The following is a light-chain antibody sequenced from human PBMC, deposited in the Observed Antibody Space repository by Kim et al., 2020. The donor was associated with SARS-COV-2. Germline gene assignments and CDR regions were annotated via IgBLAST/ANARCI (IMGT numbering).Light chain of an antibody. CDR1: SGYSNYK. CDR2: VGTGGIVG. Sequence: CTLSSGYSNYKVDWYQQRPGKGPRFVMRVGTGGIVGSKGDGIPDRFSVLGSGLNRYLTIKNIQEEDESDYHCGADHGSGSNFVKVFGGGTQLTVL. J-gene: IGLJ3*02. V-gene: IGLV9-49*01. CDR3: GADHGSGSNFVKV.